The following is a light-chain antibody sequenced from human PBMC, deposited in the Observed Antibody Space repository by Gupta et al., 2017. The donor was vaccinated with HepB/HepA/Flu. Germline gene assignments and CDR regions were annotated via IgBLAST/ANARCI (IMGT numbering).Light chain of an antibody. CDR3: QAWDSSTVV. CDR1: KLGDKY. CDR2: QDS. J-gene: IGLJ2*01. V-gene: IGLV3-1*01. Sequence: SYELTQPHSVSASPGQKASLTCSGDKLGDKYACWYQQKPGQSPVLVIYQDSKRPSGIPERFSGSNSGNTATLTISGTQAMDEADYYCQAWDSSTVVFGGGTKLTVL.